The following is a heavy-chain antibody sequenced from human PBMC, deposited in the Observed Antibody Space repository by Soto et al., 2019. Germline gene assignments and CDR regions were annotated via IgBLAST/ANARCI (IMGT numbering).Heavy chain of an antibody. CDR2: IYYSGST. CDR1: GGSISSYY. J-gene: IGHJ4*02. D-gene: IGHD4-4*01. Sequence: SETLSLTCTVSGGSISSYYWSWIRQPPGKGLEWIGYIYYSGSTNYNPSLKSRVTISVDTSKNQFSLKLSSVTAADTAVYYCARGWNTVTTGDYFDYWGQGTLVTVSS. V-gene: IGHV4-59*08. CDR3: ARGWNTVTTGDYFDY.